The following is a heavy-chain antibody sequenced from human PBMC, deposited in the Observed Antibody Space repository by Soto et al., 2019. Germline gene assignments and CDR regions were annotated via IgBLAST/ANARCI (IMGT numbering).Heavy chain of an antibody. CDR3: AREGFTMVRGVMNYYGMDV. CDR2: IYTSGST. CDR1: GGSISSYY. V-gene: IGHV4-4*07. D-gene: IGHD3-10*01. J-gene: IGHJ6*02. Sequence: SETLSLTCTVSGGSISSYYWSWVRQPAGKGLEWIGRIYTSGSTNYNPSLKSRVTMSVDTSKNQFSLKLSSVTAADTAVYYCAREGFTMVRGVMNYYGMDVWGQGTTVTVS.